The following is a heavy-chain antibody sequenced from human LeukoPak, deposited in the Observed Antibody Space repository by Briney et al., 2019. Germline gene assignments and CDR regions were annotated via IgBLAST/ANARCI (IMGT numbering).Heavy chain of an antibody. V-gene: IGHV3-23*01. D-gene: IGHD2-2*01. CDR3: AKDCSSTSCYYYYGMDV. J-gene: IGHJ6*02. CDR2: ISGSGGST. CDR1: GFTFSSYA. Sequence: GGSLRLSCAASGFTFSSYAMSWVRQAPGKGLEWVSGISGSGGSTYYADSVKGRFTISRDNSKNTLYLQMNSLRAEDTAVYYCAKDCSSTSCYYYYGMDVWGQGTTVTVSS.